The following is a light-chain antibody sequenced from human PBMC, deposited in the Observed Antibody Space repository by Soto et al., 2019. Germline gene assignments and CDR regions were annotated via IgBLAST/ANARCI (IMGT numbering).Light chain of an antibody. CDR2: GAS. J-gene: IGKJ2*01. V-gene: IGKV3-15*01. CDR1: QSVRSN. CDR3: QQYNNWPYT. Sequence: EIVMTQSPATLSVSPGEGATLSCRASQSVRSNLAWYRQKPGQAPSLLIYGASTRASGIPAKFSASGSGTEFALTISSLQSEDFAVYYCQQYNNWPYTFGQGTRLELK.